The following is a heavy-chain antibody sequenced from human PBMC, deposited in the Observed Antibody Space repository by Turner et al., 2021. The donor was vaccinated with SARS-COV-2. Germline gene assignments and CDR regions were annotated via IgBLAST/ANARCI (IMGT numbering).Heavy chain of an antibody. CDR1: GDPITRRSFY. CDR2: LYYGGAT. Sequence: QLQLQESGPGVVKPSETLSLTCSVSGDPITRRSFYWGWIRQSPGKGLEWLGSLYYGGATYYNPSLNNRVTVSVDTSKNQFSLRLTSVTAADTAVYSCARGISSSSRYFNWFDPWGQGTLVTVSS. D-gene: IGHD6-13*01. CDR3: ARGISSSSRYFNWFDP. V-gene: IGHV4-39*01. J-gene: IGHJ5*02.